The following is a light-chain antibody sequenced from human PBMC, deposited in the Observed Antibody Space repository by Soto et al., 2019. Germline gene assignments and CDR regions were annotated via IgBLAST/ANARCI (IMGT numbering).Light chain of an antibody. CDR1: QSFRGL. V-gene: IGKV3-11*01. CDR3: QQRHMWPIT. CDR2: DAY. Sequence: EVVLTQSPGTLSLSPGERATLSCRASQSFRGLLAWYQQKPGQAPRLLIYDAYNRATGIPPRFSGSGSGTDFNLTISSLEPEDSAVYYCQQRHMWPITFGQGTRLEIK. J-gene: IGKJ5*01.